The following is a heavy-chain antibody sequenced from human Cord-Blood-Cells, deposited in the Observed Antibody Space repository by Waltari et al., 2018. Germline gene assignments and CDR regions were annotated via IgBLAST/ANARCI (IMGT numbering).Heavy chain of an antibody. J-gene: IGHJ4*02. CDR2: INPNSGGT. CDR1: GYTFTGSY. CDR3: ARDRCSSTSCYRDFDY. V-gene: IGHV1-2*02. D-gene: IGHD2-2*01. Sequence: QVQLVQSGAAVKKPGASVQVSCKASGYTFTGSYMHWVRQAPGQGLEWMGWINPNSGGTNYAQKFQGRVTMTRDTSISTAYMELSRLRSDDTAVYYCARDRCSSTSCYRDFDYWGQGTLVTVSS.